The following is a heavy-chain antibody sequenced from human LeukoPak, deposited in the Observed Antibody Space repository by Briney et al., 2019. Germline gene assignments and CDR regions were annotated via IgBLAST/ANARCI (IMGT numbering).Heavy chain of an antibody. J-gene: IGHJ4*02. CDR2: FDPEDGET. CDR3: ATQQSLLEPRFDY. Sequence: GASVKLSCKVSGYTLTELSMHWVRQAPGKGLEWMGGFDPEDGETIYAQKFQGRVTMTEDTSTDTAYMELSSLRSEDTAVYYCATQQSLLEPRFDYWGQGTLVTVSS. CDR1: GYTLTELS. D-gene: IGHD1-1*01. V-gene: IGHV1-24*01.